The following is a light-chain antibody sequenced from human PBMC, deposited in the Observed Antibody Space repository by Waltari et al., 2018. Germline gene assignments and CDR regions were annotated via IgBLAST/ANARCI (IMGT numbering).Light chain of an antibody. Sequence: QSALTQPASVSGPLRQSITLSCTGTSSDAGAYNYVPWYQPHPGKAPKFMIYEVTNRPSGVSNRFSGSKSGNTASLTISGLQAEDEADYYCKSYTSSSTLLFGGGTKLTVL. V-gene: IGLV2-14*01. CDR2: EVT. CDR1: SSDAGAYNY. CDR3: KSYTSSSTLL. J-gene: IGLJ2*01.